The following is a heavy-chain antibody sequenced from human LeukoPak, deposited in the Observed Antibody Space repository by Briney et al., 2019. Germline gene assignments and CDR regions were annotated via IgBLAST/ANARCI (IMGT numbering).Heavy chain of an antibody. J-gene: IGHJ4*02. CDR3: ARVGVAAAGLGY. CDR1: GFTFSSYW. CDR2: INTDGSST. V-gene: IGHV3-74*01. Sequence: PGGSLRLSCAASGFTFSSYWMHWVRQAPGKGLVWVSRINTDGSSTSYADSVKGRFTISRDNAKNTLYLQMNSLRAEDTAVYYCARVGVAAAGLGYWGQGTLVTVSS. D-gene: IGHD6-13*01.